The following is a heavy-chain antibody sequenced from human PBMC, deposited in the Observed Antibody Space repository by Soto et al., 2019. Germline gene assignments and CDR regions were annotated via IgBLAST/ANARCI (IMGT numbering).Heavy chain of an antibody. Sequence: QVQLVQSWAEEKKPGASVKVSGKASGYTFTSYAMHWVRQAPGQRLEWMGWINAGNGNTKYSQKFHGRVTITRDPAASTAYMELSSLRSEDTAVYYCAREQWLGVDYWGQGPMVTVSS. J-gene: IGHJ4*02. CDR3: AREQWLGVDY. CDR1: GYTFTSYA. CDR2: INAGNGNT. D-gene: IGHD6-19*01. V-gene: IGHV1-3*05.